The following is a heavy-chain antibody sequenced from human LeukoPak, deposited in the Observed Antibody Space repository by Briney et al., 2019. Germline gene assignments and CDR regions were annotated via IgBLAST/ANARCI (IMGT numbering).Heavy chain of an antibody. V-gene: IGHV4-38-2*02. CDR1: GYSISSGYY. CDR2: IYHSGST. D-gene: IGHD2-2*01. J-gene: IGHJ4*02. CDR3: ARDPSVVVPAAVDY. Sequence: SETLSLTCTVSGYSISSGYYWGWIRQPPGKGLEWIGSIYHSGSTYYNPSLKSRVTISVDTSKSQFSLKLSSVTAADTAVYYCARDPSVVVPAAVDYWGQGTLVTVSS.